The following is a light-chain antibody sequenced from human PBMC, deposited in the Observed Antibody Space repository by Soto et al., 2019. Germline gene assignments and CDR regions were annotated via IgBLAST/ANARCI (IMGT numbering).Light chain of an antibody. CDR2: AAS. CDR3: QQVNSFPFT. CDR1: QGISSW. V-gene: IGKV1-12*01. J-gene: IGKJ5*01. Sequence: DIQMTQSPSSVSASVGDRVTITCRASQGISSWLVWYQQKPRKAPKLLIYAASSLQSGVPSRLSGSGSATDFTLPISSLQPEDFATYYCQQVNSFPFTFGQGTPLEIK.